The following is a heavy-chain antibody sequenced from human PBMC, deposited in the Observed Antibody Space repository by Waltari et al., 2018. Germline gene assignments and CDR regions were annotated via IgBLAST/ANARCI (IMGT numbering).Heavy chain of an antibody. V-gene: IGHV3-15*01. Sequence: EVKLVASGGGLVNRGGSLRLSGVDFGFHFDSAWWRWFRQAPGRGLELVGLIKSKTSGGTAFYAAPVEGRFTISRDDSQKTLYLQMNSLKTEDTAVYYCVADISEVGRGEFDYWAQGTGVTVSS. J-gene: IGHJ4*02. CDR1: GFHFDSAW. CDR3: VADISEVGRGEFDY. CDR2: IKSKTSGGTA. D-gene: IGHD3-10*01.